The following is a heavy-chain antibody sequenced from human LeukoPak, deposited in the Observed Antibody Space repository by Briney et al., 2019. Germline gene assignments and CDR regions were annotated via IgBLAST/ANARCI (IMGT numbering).Heavy chain of an antibody. D-gene: IGHD1-26*01. V-gene: IGHV3-48*03. J-gene: IGHJ4*02. CDR3: ARDHVLGGNIDY. Sequence: GGSLRLSCAASGFTLSIYEMNWVRQAPGKGLEWVSYISSSGSTIYYADSVKGGFTISRDNAKNSLYLQMNSLRAEDTAVYYCARDHVLGGNIDYWGQGTLVTVSS. CDR1: GFTLSIYE. CDR2: ISSSGSTI.